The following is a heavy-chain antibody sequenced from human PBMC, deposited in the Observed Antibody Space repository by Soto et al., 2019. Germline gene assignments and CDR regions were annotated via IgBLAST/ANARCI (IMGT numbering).Heavy chain of an antibody. CDR2: ISRSSTTI. CDR3: ARDPPNFYYYGMDV. CDR1: GFTLSSYS. Sequence: EVQLVESGGGLVQPGGSLRLSCAASGFTLSSYSITWVRQAPGKGLEWFSYISRSSTTINYADSVKGRLTVSRDNAKNSVYLEMNSLRDEDTAVYYCARDPPNFYYYGMDVWGQGTTVTVSS. J-gene: IGHJ6*02. V-gene: IGHV3-48*02.